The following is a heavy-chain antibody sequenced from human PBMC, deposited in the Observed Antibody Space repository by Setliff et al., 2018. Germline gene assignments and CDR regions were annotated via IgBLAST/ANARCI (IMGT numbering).Heavy chain of an antibody. J-gene: IGHJ4*02. D-gene: IGHD2-8*01. V-gene: IGHV1-18*01. CDR1: GYTFINFG. CDR3: SRLVRFCTRTICQRLSGDDF. CDR2: ISPYTGNT. Sequence: ASVKVSCKASGYTFINFGISWVRQAPGQGLEWVGWISPYTGNTYYAPRLQDRVTLTADTSTNTAYMELRSLISDDTAVYYCSRLVRFCTRTICQRLSGDDFWGQGTLVTVSS.